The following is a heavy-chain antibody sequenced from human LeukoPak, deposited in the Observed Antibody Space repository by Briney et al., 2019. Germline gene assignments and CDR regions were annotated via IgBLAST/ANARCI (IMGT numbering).Heavy chain of an antibody. V-gene: IGHV3-23*01. J-gene: IGHJ4*02. Sequence: GGSLRLSCAASGFTFSYYAMSWVRHAPGKGLEWVSAISGSGESTYYADSVKGRFTISRDNSKNTLYLQMNSLRAEDTAVYYCAKDFLDVVEVPAAISKFDNWGPGTLVTVSS. CDR1: GFTFSYYA. CDR3: AKDFLDVVEVPAAISKFDN. CDR2: ISGSGEST. D-gene: IGHD2-2*01.